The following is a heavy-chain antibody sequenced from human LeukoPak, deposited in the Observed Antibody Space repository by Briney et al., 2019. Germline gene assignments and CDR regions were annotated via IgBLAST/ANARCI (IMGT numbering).Heavy chain of an antibody. J-gene: IGHJ4*02. CDR3: AKDLDYQLLYDFDY. V-gene: IGHV3-30*02. CDR1: GFTFSSYG. CDR2: IRYDGSNK. D-gene: IGHD4/OR15-4a*01. Sequence: PGGSLRLSCAASGFTFSSYGMHWVRQAPGKGLEWVAFIRYDGSNKYYADSVKGRFTISRDNSKNTLYLQMNSLRAEDTAVYYCAKDLDYQLLYDFDYWGQGTLVTVSS.